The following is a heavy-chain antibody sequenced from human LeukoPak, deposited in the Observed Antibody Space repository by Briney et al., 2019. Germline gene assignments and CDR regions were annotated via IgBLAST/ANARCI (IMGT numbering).Heavy chain of an antibody. V-gene: IGHV3-9*01. J-gene: IGHJ4*02. CDR2: ISWNSGSI. Sequence: GGSLRLSCAASGFTFDDYAMHWVRQAPGKGLEWVSGISWNSGSIGYADSVKGRFTISRDNAKNSLYLQMNSLRAEDTAVYYCGRARVLMVYACDYWGQGTLVTVSS. D-gene: IGHD2-8*01. CDR3: GRARVLMVYACDY. CDR1: GFTFDDYA.